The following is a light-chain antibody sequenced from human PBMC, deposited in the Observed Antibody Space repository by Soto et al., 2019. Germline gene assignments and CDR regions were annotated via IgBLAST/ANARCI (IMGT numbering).Light chain of an antibody. CDR3: VAWDDNLRARV. V-gene: IGLV1-47*01. J-gene: IGLJ3*02. Sequence: QSVLTQPPSLSGTPGQTVTISCFGSRSNIGSSIVHWYQQLPGTAPKHLIYMNNQRPSGVPDRFSGSKSGTSASLVISGLRSEDEADYDCVAWDDNLRARVFGGGTKLTVL. CDR2: MNN. CDR1: RSNIGSSI.